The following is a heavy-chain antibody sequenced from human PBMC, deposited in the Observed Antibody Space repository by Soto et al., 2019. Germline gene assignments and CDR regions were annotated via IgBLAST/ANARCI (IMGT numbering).Heavy chain of an antibody. CDR2: ISSSSSYT. J-gene: IGHJ6*02. Sequence: GGSLRLSCAASGFTFSDYYMSWIRQAPGKGLEWVSYISSSSSYTNYADAVKGRFTISRDNAKNSLYLQMNSLRAEDTAVYYCARWDGSSSWYLGGRLYYYGMDVWGQGTTVTVSS. CDR3: ARWDGSSSWYLGGRLYYYGMDV. D-gene: IGHD6-13*01. CDR1: GFTFSDYY. V-gene: IGHV3-11*06.